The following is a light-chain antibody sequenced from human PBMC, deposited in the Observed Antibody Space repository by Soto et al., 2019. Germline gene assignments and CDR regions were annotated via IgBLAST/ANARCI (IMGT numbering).Light chain of an antibody. Sequence: VIWMTQSPSFLSASTGDRVTISCRMSQGISSYLAWYQQKPGKAPELLIYAASNRATGVPARFSGSWSGTEFTLTISSLQSEDFAVYYCQQYNNWITFGQGTRLEIK. CDR2: AAS. J-gene: IGKJ5*01. CDR1: QGISSY. V-gene: IGKV1D-8*03. CDR3: QQYNNWIT.